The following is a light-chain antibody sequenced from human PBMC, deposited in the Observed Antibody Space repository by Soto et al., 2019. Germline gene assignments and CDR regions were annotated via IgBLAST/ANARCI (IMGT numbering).Light chain of an antibody. CDR3: QQYNNWPPWT. CDR1: QTVSTN. J-gene: IGKJ1*01. Sequence: EIVMRQSPATLSVSPGERATLSCRASQTVSTNLAWYQHKPGQAPRLLIHGASTRATGFPARFSASGSGTEFTLTISSLQSEDFAVYYCQQYNNWPPWTFGQGTKVEIK. CDR2: GAS. V-gene: IGKV3-15*01.